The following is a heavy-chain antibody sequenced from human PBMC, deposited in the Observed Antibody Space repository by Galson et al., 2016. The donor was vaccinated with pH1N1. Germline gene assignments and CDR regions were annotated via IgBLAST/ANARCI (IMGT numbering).Heavy chain of an antibody. CDR3: ARSGGSDMDV. J-gene: IGHJ6*02. CDR2: IKEDGSEK. D-gene: IGHD2-15*01. CDR1: GFTFSTYW. V-gene: IGHV3-7*03. Sequence: SLRLSCASSGFTFSTYWMAWARQAPGKGLEWVANIKEDGSEKYHVGSLQGRFTISRDNAKNSLFLQMNSLRAEDTAVYYYARSGGSDMDVWGQGTTVTVSS.